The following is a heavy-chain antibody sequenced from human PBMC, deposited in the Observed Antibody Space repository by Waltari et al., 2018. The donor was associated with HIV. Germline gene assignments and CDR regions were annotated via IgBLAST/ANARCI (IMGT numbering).Heavy chain of an antibody. J-gene: IGHJ3*02. CDR3: ASPPPGQLERPEAFDI. D-gene: IGHD1-1*01. CDR1: GGSISSSSYY. CDR2: IYYSGST. Sequence: QLQLQESGPGLVKPSETLSLTCTVSGGSISSSSYYWGWIRQPPGKGLEWIGSIYYSGSTYYNPSLKSRVTISVDTSKNQFSLKLSSVTAADTAVYYCASPPPGQLERPEAFDIWGQGTMVTVSS. V-gene: IGHV4-39*01.